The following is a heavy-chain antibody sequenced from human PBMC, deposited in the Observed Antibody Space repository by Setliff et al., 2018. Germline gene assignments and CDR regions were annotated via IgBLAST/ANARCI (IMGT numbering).Heavy chain of an antibody. Sequence: GASVKVSCKASGYTFAGYYIHWVRQAPGQGLEWMGWISAYTGNTNYAQKLQGRVSMTTDTSTSTAYMELRSLTSDDTAVYYCPRLVRYCTTTTCQRASGAEFWGQGTLVTVSS. CDR3: PRLVRYCTTTTCQRASGAEF. J-gene: IGHJ4*02. CDR2: ISAYTGNT. V-gene: IGHV1-18*04. CDR1: GYTFAGYY. D-gene: IGHD2-8*01.